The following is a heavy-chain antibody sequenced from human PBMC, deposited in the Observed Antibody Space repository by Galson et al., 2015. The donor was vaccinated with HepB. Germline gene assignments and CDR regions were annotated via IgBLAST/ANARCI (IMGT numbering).Heavy chain of an antibody. Sequence: SLRLSCAASGLSFSTYTMSWVRQSPGRGLQWVSYIRTNGATTYYTDSVKGRFTVARDNARNTVYLQMSSLTAEDTAVYFCATTKFGNGACWTFEIWGQGTLVTVSS. J-gene: IGHJ3*02. CDR2: IRTNGATT. CDR1: GLSFSTYT. D-gene: IGHD2-8*01. CDR3: ATTKFGNGACWTFEI. V-gene: IGHV3-48*04.